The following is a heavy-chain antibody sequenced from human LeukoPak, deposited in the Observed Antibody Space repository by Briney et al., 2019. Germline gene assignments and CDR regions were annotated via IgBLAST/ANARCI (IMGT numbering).Heavy chain of an antibody. CDR1: GGSISSSSYY. CDR2: IFYSGGT. CDR3: ARDSSYRLDAFDI. D-gene: IGHD1-26*01. V-gene: IGHV4-39*07. Sequence: SETLSLTCTVSGGSISSSSYYWVWIRQPPGKGLEWIGSIFYSGGTYYTPSLKSRVTISVDTSKNQFSLKLSSVTAADTAVYYCARDSSYRLDAFDIWGQGTMVTVSS. J-gene: IGHJ3*02.